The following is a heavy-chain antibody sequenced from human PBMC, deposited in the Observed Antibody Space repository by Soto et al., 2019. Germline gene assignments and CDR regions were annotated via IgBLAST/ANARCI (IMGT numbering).Heavy chain of an antibody. J-gene: IGHJ3*01. CDR1: GFSFSTYA. D-gene: IGHD3-10*01. V-gene: IGHV3-30*04. CDR3: ARDGGGFGELLLNSYDAFDL. CDR2: ISYDGSNA. Sequence: QEQLVESGGSVVQPGTSLRLSCTASGFSFSTYAMYWVRQAPGKGLEWVAIISYDGSNAQYADSVKGRFTVARDNSKNTLYLQMHSLTAEDTAVYYCARDGGGFGELLLNSYDAFDLWGQGKLVTVSS.